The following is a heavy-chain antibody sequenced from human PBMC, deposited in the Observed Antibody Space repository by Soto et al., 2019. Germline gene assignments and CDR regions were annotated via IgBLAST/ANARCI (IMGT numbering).Heavy chain of an antibody. CDR2: ISGSGGST. Sequence: PGGSLRLACAASGFSFSSYAMSWVLQAPGNGLEWVSAISGSGGSTYYADSVKGRFTISRENSKNTLYLQMNSLRYDDRAVYYCARDGDRITIFGVVSSFGYYYYGMDVWGQGTTVTV. D-gene: IGHD3-3*01. CDR3: ARDGDRITIFGVVSSFGYYYYGMDV. V-gene: IGHV3-23*01. J-gene: IGHJ6*02. CDR1: GFSFSSYA.